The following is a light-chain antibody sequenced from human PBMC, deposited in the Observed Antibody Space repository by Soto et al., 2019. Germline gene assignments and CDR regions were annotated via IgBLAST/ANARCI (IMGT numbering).Light chain of an antibody. CDR3: CSYAGSYTVV. Sequence: QSALTQPRSVSGSPGQSVTISCIGTSSDVGGYNYVSWYQQHPGKAPKLMIYDVSKRPSGVPDRVSGSKSGNTASLTIAGLQAEDEADYYCCSYAGSYTVVFGGGTKVTVL. CDR1: SSDVGGYNY. J-gene: IGLJ2*01. V-gene: IGLV2-11*01. CDR2: DVS.